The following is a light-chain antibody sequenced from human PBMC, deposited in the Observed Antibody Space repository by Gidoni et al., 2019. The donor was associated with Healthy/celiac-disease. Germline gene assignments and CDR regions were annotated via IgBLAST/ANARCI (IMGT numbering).Light chain of an antibody. CDR3: QQYYSTPPIT. CDR1: QSVLDSSNNKNY. J-gene: IGKJ3*01. V-gene: IGKV4-1*01. CDR2: WAS. Sequence: DIVMTQSPDSLAVSLGERATLNCTSSQSVLDSSNNKNYLAWYQQKPGQPPKLLIYWASTRESGVPDRFSGSGSGTDFTLTISSLQAEDVAVYYCQQYYSTPPITFGPGTKVEIK.